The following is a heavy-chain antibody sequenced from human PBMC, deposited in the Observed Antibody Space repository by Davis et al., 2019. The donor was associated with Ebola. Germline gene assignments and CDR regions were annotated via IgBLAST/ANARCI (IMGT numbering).Heavy chain of an antibody. Sequence: PGGSLRLSCAASGFTFSNFHIHWVRQPPGKGLVWVARIDPDGTGTNYADSVKGRFTISRDNAKNTLSLQMNSLRVEDTAVYYCARTGRWLQSTGLIDYWGQGTLVTVSS. CDR3: ARTGRWLQSTGLIDY. CDR1: GFTFSNFH. CDR2: IDPDGTGT. D-gene: IGHD5-24*01. J-gene: IGHJ4*02. V-gene: IGHV3-74*01.